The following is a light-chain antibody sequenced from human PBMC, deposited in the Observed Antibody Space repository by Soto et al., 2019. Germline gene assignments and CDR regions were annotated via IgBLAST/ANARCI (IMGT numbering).Light chain of an antibody. Sequence: DIQVTQSPSSLSASVGDRVSITCRASLDIRNDLDWYQQKPGKAPKRLIYDASTLQSGVPSRFSGAGSGAESTLTINGLQSEDFATYFCLQHKSYPWTFGQGTKV. CDR2: DAS. CDR1: LDIRND. V-gene: IGKV1-17*01. CDR3: LQHKSYPWT. J-gene: IGKJ1*01.